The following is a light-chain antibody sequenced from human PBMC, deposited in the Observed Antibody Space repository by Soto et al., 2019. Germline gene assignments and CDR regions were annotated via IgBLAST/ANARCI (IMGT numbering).Light chain of an antibody. Sequence: EVVLTQSPAALSVSPGERVTLSCRASESVRTSLAWYQQKPGRSPSLLMYGASNRATGLPARFSGRGSGTEFTLTISSLQPEDFAFYYCQQYSDWPRTFGQGTKLEFK. V-gene: IGKV3-15*01. CDR2: GAS. CDR3: QQYSDWPRT. CDR1: ESVRTS. J-gene: IGKJ1*01.